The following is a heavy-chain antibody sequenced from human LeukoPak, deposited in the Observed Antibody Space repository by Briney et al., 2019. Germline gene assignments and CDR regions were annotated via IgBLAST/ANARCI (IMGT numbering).Heavy chain of an antibody. CDR2: ISAYNGNT. J-gene: IGHJ5*02. D-gene: IGHD2-15*01. CDR3: ARPRLASNNWFDP. V-gene: IGHV1-18*04. CDR1: GYTFTGYY. Sequence: GASVKVSCKASGYTFTGYYMHWVRQAPGQGLEWMGWISAYNGNTNYAQKLQGRVTMTTDTSTSTAYMELRSLRSDDTAVYYCARPRLASNNWFDPWGQGTLVTVSS.